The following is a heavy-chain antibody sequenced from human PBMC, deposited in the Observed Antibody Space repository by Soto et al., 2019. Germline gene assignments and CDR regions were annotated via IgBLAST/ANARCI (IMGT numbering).Heavy chain of an antibody. Sequence: QVQLVQSGAEVQKPRSSVKVSCKASGGTFSSYAISWVRQAPGQGLEWMGGIIPISGTANYAQKFQGRVTITADESTSTAYMELSSLRSEDTAVYYCARSQGSSTSLEIYYYYYYGMDVWGQGTTVTVSS. V-gene: IGHV1-69*01. J-gene: IGHJ6*02. CDR1: GGTFSSYA. CDR3: ARSQGSSTSLEIYYYYYYGMDV. CDR2: IIPISGTA. D-gene: IGHD2-2*01.